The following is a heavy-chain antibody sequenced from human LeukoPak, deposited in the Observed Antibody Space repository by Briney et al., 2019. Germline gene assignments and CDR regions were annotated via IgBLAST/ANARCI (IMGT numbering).Heavy chain of an antibody. Sequence: GGSLRLSCAASGFTVSSNYMSWVRQAPGKGLEWVSAISGGAISTYYADSVKGRFTISRDNSKNTLYLQMNSLRAEDTAVYYCAKSEGITMIVVVITSFDYWGQGTLVTVSS. CDR1: GFTVSSNY. J-gene: IGHJ4*02. CDR2: ISGGAIST. D-gene: IGHD3-22*01. CDR3: AKSEGITMIVVVITSFDY. V-gene: IGHV3-23*01.